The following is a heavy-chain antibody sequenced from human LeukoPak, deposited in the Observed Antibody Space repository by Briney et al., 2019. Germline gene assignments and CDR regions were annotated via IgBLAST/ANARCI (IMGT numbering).Heavy chain of an antibody. CDR1: GYSFTSYW. CDR3: ARPVSGPSWSYWYFDL. Sequence: GESLKISCKGSGYSFTSYWIGWVRQMPGKGLEWMGIIYPGDSDTRYSPSFQGQVTISADKSISTAYLQWSSLKASDTAMYYCARPVSGPSWSYWYFDLWGRGTLVTVSS. D-gene: IGHD6-13*01. V-gene: IGHV5-51*01. CDR2: IYPGDSDT. J-gene: IGHJ2*01.